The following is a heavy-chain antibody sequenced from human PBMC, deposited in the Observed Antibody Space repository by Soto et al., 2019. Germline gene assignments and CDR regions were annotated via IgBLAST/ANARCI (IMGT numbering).Heavy chain of an antibody. V-gene: IGHV5-51*03. Sequence: EVQLVQSGAEVKKPGESLKISCKGSGYSFTSYWIGWVRQMPGKGLEWMGIIYPGDSDTRYSPSFQGQVTISADKSISTAHLQWSSLKASDTAMYYCARHRSSWYSGNWFDPWGQGTLVTVSS. D-gene: IGHD6-13*01. CDR2: IYPGDSDT. J-gene: IGHJ5*02. CDR3: ARHRSSWYSGNWFDP. CDR1: GYSFTSYW.